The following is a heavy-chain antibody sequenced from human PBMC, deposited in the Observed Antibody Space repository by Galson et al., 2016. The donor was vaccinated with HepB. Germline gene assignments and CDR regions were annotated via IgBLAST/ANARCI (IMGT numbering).Heavy chain of an antibody. J-gene: IGHJ4*02. CDR2: IYSGGYT. CDR3: ARSYYDFWSGLGY. Sequence: SLRLPCAASGFTVRSNYMTWVRQAPGQGLQWVSVIYSGGYTYYADSVKGRFTISRDESKNTVYLQMNSLRAEDTALYYCARSYYDFWSGLGYWGQGTLVTVSS. CDR1: GFTVRSNY. V-gene: IGHV3-53*01. D-gene: IGHD3-3*01.